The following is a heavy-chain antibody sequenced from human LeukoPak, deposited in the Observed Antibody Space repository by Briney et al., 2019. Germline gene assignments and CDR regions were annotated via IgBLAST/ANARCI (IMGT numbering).Heavy chain of an antibody. Sequence: PGGSLRLSCAASGFTFSSYAMSWVRQAPGKGLEWVSAISGSGGSTYYADSVKGRSTISRDNVKNTLYLQMNSLRAEDTAVYYCARDPIIIVPAALDYWGQGTLVTVSS. D-gene: IGHD2-2*01. CDR2: ISGSGGST. CDR1: GFTFSSYA. J-gene: IGHJ4*02. CDR3: ARDPIIIVPAALDY. V-gene: IGHV3-23*01.